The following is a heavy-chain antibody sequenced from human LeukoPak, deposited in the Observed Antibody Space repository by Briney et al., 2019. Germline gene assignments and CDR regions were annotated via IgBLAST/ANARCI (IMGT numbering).Heavy chain of an antibody. CDR3: ARDAGNSGYGCDL. D-gene: IGHD5-12*01. CDR1: GFIFSQYC. V-gene: IGHV3-48*01. J-gene: IGHJ5*02. Sequence: GGSLRLSCAASGFIFSQYCMNWVRQAPGKGLEWVSHIRSSSETFYADSVKGRFTISRDNARNSLYLQMNNLRGEDTAIYYCARDAGNSGYGCDLWGQGTLVTVSS. CDR2: IRSSSET.